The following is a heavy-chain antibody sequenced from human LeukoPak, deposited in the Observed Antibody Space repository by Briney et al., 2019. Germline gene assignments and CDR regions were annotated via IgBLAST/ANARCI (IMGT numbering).Heavy chain of an antibody. CDR2: MNPNSGNT. V-gene: IGHV1-8*01. CDR1: GYTFTSYD. CDR3: ARSGSSWLTNWFDP. Sequence: GASVKVSCKASGYTFTSYDINWVRQATGQGLEWMGWMNPNSGNTGYAQKFQGRVTMTRDTSISTAYMELSRLRSDDTAVYYCARSGSSWLTNWFDPWGQGTLVTVSS. J-gene: IGHJ5*02. D-gene: IGHD6-13*01.